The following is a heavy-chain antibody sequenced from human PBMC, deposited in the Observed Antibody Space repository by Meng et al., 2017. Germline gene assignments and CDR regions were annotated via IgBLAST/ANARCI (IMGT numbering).Heavy chain of an antibody. D-gene: IGHD6-19*01. J-gene: IGHJ4*02. CDR3: ARVLSGWYSGFDY. CDR1: GGTFSSYA. V-gene: IGHV1-69*13. CDR2: IIPMFDTP. Sequence: SSVKVSCKASGGTFSSYAIGWVRQAPGQGLEWMGGIIPMFDTPNYAQKLRGRVTITADESTSTAYMELTSLRSEDTAVYYCARVLSGWYSGFDYWGQATLVTVSS.